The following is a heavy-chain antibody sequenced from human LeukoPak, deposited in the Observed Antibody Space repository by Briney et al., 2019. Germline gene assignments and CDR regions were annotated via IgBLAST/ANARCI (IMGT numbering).Heavy chain of an antibody. CDR3: ARVIDSSGWAFDI. D-gene: IGHD3-22*01. CDR1: GGTFSSYA. Sequence: SVKVSCKASGGTFSSYAISWVRQAPGQGLEWMGGIIPIFGTANYAQKFQGRVTITADKSASTAYMELSSLRSEDTAVYYCARVIDSSGWAFDIWGQGTMVTVSS. V-gene: IGHV1-69*06. J-gene: IGHJ3*02. CDR2: IIPIFGTA.